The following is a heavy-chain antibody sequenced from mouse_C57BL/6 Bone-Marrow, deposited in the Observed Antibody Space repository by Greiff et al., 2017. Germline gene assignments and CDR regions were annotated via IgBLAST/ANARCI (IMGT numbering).Heavy chain of an antibody. V-gene: IGHV1-69*01. J-gene: IGHJ2*01. D-gene: IGHD2-4*01. Sequence: QVQLQQSGAELVMPGASVKLSCKASGYTFTSYWMHWVKQRPGQGLEWIGEIDPSDSYTNYNQKFKGKSTLTVDKSSSTAYMQLSSLTSEDSAVYYCARREAYDYLYYFDYWGQGTTLTVSS. CDR3: ARREAYDYLYYFDY. CDR1: GYTFTSYW. CDR2: IDPSDSYT.